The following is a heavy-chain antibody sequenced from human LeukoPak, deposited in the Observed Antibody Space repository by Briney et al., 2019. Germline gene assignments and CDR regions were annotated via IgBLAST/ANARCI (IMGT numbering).Heavy chain of an antibody. CDR2: ISSSGSSV. CDR1: GFTFSDYY. D-gene: IGHD4/OR15-4a*01. Sequence: GGSLRLSCAASGFTFSDYYMSWIRQAPGKGLEWVSYISSSGSSVYYADSVKGRFTLSRDNAKNSLYLQMNNLRAEDTAVYYCARVFGAGYSDYWGQGTLVTVSS. V-gene: IGHV3-11*01. CDR3: ARVFGAGYSDY. J-gene: IGHJ4*02.